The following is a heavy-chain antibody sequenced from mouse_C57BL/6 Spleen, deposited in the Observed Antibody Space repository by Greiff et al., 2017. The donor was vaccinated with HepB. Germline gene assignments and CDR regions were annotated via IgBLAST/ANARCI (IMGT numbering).Heavy chain of an antibody. J-gene: IGHJ1*03. CDR2: INPNNGGT. V-gene: IGHV1-26*01. CDR1: GYTFTDYY. Sequence: EVQLQQSGPELVKPGASVKISCKASGYTFTDYYMNWVKQSHGKSLEWIGDINPNNGGTSYNQKFKGKATLTVDKSSSTAYMELRSLTSEDSAVYYSARSLITTVVAHWYFDVWGTGTTVTVSS. CDR3: ARSLITTVVAHWYFDV. D-gene: IGHD1-1*01.